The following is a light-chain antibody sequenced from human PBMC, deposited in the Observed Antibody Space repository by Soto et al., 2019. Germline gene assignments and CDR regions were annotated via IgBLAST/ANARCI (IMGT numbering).Light chain of an antibody. CDR2: DVS. CDR1: SSDVGGYNY. V-gene: IGLV2-14*01. J-gene: IGLJ2*01. Sequence: QSALTQPASVSGSPGQSITISCTGTSSDVGGYNYVSWYQQHPGKAPKLMIYDVSNRPSGVSNRFSGSKSGNTASLTISGLQAEDEADYYCSSYTGSSTPLVFGGGTKVNVL. CDR3: SSYTGSSTPLV.